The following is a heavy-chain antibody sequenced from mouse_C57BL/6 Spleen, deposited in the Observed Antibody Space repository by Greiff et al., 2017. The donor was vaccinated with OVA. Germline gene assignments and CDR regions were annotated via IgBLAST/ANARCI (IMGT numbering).Heavy chain of an antibody. CDR1: GYTFTDYN. D-gene: IGHD2-1*01. CDR3: ARRGIYYGNYFDY. CDR2: ITPNNGGT. J-gene: IGHJ2*01. V-gene: IGHV1-18*01. Sequence: EVQLQQSGPELVKPGASVKIPCKASGYTFTDYNMDWVKQSHGKSLEWIGDITPNNGGTIYNQKFKGKPTLTVDKSSSTAYMELRSLTSEDTAVYYCARRGIYYGNYFDYWGQGTTLTVAS.